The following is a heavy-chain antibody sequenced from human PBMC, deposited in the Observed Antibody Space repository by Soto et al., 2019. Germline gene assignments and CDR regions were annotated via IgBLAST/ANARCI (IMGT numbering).Heavy chain of an antibody. CDR1: GGTFSSYA. CDR3: AISYTHYYYYGMDV. Sequence: QVQLVQSGAEVKKPGSAVKVSCKASGGTFSSYAISWVRQAPGPGLEWMGGIIPIFGTANYAQKFQSRVTITADESTSTAYMELSSLRSEDTAVYYCAISYTHYYYYGMDVWGEGTTVTVSS. J-gene: IGHJ6*04. V-gene: IGHV1-69*01. CDR2: IIPIFGTA. D-gene: IGHD3-16*01.